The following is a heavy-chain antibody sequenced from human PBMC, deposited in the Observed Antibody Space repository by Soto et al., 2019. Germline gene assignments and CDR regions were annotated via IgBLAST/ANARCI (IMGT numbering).Heavy chain of an antibody. Sequence: VASVKVSCKASGYTFTSYGISWVRQAPGQGLEWMGWISAYNGNTNYAQKLQGRVTMTTDTSTSTAYMELRSLRSDDTAVYYCARDSAGRGYVAFDIWGQGTMVTVSS. CDR2: ISAYNGNT. CDR1: GYTFTSYG. V-gene: IGHV1-18*01. D-gene: IGHD1-1*01. J-gene: IGHJ3*02. CDR3: ARDSAGRGYVAFDI.